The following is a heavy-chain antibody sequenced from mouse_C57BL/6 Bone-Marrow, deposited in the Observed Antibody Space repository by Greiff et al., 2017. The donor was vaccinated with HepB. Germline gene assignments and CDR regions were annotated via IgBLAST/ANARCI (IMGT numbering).Heavy chain of an antibody. J-gene: IGHJ3*01. D-gene: IGHD3-2*02. CDR2: ISNGGGST. V-gene: IGHV5-12*01. Sequence: EVQVVESGGGLVQPGGSLKLSCAASGFTFSDYYMYWVRQTPEKRLEWVAYISNGGGSTYYPDTVKGRFTISRDNAKNTLYLQMSRLKSEDTAMYYCAGQLSPAGFAYWGQGTLVTVSA. CDR3: AGQLSPAGFAY. CDR1: GFTFSDYY.